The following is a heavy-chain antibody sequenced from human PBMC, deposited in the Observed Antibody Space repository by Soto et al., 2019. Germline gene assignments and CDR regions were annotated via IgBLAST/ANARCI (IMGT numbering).Heavy chain of an antibody. CDR1: GFNFRYNA. CDR2: ISGSGEKT. Sequence: LRLSCVASGFNFRYNAMSWVRQAPGKGLQWVSTISGSGEKTYYADSVKGRFTISSDRSKNTLYLQMNSLRAEDTAVYYCTSDTFGARDSWGQGTLVTVSS. J-gene: IGHJ4*02. V-gene: IGHV3-23*01. D-gene: IGHD2-15*01. CDR3: TSDTFGARDS.